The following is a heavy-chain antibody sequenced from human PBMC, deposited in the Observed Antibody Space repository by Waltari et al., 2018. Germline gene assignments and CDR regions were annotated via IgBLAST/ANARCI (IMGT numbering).Heavy chain of an antibody. V-gene: IGHV4-38-2*02. D-gene: IGHD3-3*02. CDR2: IYHSGST. CDR3: ARAPFLDAVDI. Sequence: QVQLQESGPGLVKPSETLSLTCTVSGYSISSGYYWGWIRQPPGKGLEWIGSIYHSGSTHYNPSRKSRVTISVDTSKNQFALKLSSVTAADTAVYYCARAPFLDAVDIWGQGTMVTVSS. J-gene: IGHJ3*02. CDR1: GYSISSGYY.